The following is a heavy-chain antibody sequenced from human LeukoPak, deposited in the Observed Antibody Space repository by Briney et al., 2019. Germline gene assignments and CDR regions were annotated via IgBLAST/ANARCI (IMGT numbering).Heavy chain of an antibody. CDR2: IYYSGST. CDR1: GGSISSYY. J-gene: IGHJ1*01. CDR3: ARAGSYLGYFQH. Sequence: SETLSLTCTVSGGSISSYYWSWIRQPPGKGLEWIGYIYYSGSTNYNPSLKSRVTISVDTSKNQFSLKLSSVTAADTAVYYCARAGSYLGYFQHWGQGTLVTVSS. V-gene: IGHV4-59*01. D-gene: IGHD1-26*01.